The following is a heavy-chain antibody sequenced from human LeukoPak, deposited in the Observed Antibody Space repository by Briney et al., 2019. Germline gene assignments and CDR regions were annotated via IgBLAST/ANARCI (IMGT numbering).Heavy chain of an antibody. CDR2: IYYSGST. D-gene: IGHD4-17*01. J-gene: IGHJ4*02. CDR1: GGSISSSSYY. Sequence: PSETLSLTCTVSGGSISSSSYYWGWIRQPPGKVLEWIGSIYYSGSTYYNPSLKSRVTISVDTSKNQFSLKLSSVTAADTAVYYCARARNDYGDYFDYWGQGTLVTVSS. V-gene: IGHV4-39*07. CDR3: ARARNDYGDYFDY.